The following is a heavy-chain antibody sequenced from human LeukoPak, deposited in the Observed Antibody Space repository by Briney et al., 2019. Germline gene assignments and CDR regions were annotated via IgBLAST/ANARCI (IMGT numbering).Heavy chain of an antibody. J-gene: IGHJ1*01. D-gene: IGHD3-9*01. V-gene: IGHV3-30*02. Sequence: GGSLRLSCAASGFTFSSYGMHWVRQAPGKGLEWVAFIRYDGSNKYYADSVKGRFTISRDNSKNTLYLQMNSLRAEDTAVYYCAGRNAVYDILTGYEHWGQGTLVTVSS. CDR1: GFTFSSYG. CDR3: AGRNAVYDILTGYEH. CDR2: IRYDGSNK.